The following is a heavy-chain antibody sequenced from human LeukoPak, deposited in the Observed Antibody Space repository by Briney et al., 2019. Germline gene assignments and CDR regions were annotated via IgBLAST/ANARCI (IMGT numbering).Heavy chain of an antibody. Sequence: PGGSLRLSCAASGFTFSSYAMSWVRQAPGKGLEWVSAISRGGGNTYYADSVKGRFTISRDSSKNTLYLQMNSLRAEDTAVYYCAKASSSWLPFDFWGQGTLVTVSS. D-gene: IGHD6-13*01. CDR3: AKASSSWLPFDF. J-gene: IGHJ4*02. CDR1: GFTFSSYA. CDR2: ISRGGGNT. V-gene: IGHV3-23*01.